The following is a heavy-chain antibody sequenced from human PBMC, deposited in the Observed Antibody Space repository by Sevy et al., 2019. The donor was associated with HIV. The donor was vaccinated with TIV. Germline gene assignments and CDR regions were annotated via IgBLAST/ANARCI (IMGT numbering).Heavy chain of an antibody. CDR2: ISSSGGST. D-gene: IGHD3-10*01. CDR3: ATLRGGLYGSGYFQN. J-gene: IGHJ1*01. Sequence: GGSLRLSCAASGFTFSAYAMSWVRQAPGKGLEWVSCISSSGGSTYYADSVKGRFCISRDTSKNTLYLKMNSLRAEDTAVYYCATLRGGLYGSGYFQNWGQGTQVTVSS. V-gene: IGHV3-23*01. CDR1: GFTFSAYA.